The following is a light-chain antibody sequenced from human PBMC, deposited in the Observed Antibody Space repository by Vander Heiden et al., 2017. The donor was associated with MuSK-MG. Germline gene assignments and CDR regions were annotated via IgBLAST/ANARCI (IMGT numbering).Light chain of an antibody. V-gene: IGLV2-8*01. CDR1: SSDVGGYNN. Sequence: QSALTQPPSASGSPGQAVTISCTGTSSDVGGYNNVSWYQQHPGKAPKLMIYEVSRRPSGVPDRFSGSKSGNTASLTVSGLQAEDEADYYCSSYGGRDNLVFGTGTKVT. CDR2: EVS. CDR3: SSYGGRDNLV. J-gene: IGLJ1*01.